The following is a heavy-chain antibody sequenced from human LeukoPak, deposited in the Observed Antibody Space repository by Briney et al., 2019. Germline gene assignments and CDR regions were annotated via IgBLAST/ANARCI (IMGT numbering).Heavy chain of an antibody. V-gene: IGHV1-24*01. J-gene: IGHJ5*02. CDR1: GSTLTELS. CDR2: FDPEDGET. Sequence: GASVKVSCKVSGSTLTELSMHWVRQAPGKGLEWMGGFDPEDGETIYAQKFQGRVTITADESTSTAYMELSSLRSEDTAVYYCARDGRYSTTGDWFDPWGQGTLVTVSS. D-gene: IGHD3-9*01. CDR3: ARDGRYSTTGDWFDP.